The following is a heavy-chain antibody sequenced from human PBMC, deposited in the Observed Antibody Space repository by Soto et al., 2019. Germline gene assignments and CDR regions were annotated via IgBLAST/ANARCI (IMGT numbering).Heavy chain of an antibody. V-gene: IGHV1-8*01. Sequence: QVQLVQSGAEVKKPGASVKVSCKASGYTFTSYDINWVRQATGQGLEWMGWLNPNSGNTGYAQKFQGRVTMTRNTSITTAYIELSSLRSEDTPVYYCARGRNTAMVYWFDPWGQGTLVTVSS. CDR1: GYTFTSYD. CDR2: LNPNSGNT. D-gene: IGHD5-18*01. J-gene: IGHJ5*02. CDR3: ARGRNTAMVYWFDP.